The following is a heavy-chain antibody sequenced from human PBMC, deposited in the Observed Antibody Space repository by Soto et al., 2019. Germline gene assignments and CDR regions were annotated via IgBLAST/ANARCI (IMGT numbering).Heavy chain of an antibody. CDR2: ISGSGGST. J-gene: IGHJ4*02. Sequence: GGSLRLSCAASGFTFSSYAMSWVRQAPGKGLEWVSAISGSGGSTYYADSVKGRFTISRDNSKNTLYLQMNSLRAEDTAVYYCAKLDRVYSSSWYAASDPNDYWGQGTLVTVSS. D-gene: IGHD6-13*01. CDR3: AKLDRVYSSSWYAASDPNDY. V-gene: IGHV3-23*01. CDR1: GFTFSSYA.